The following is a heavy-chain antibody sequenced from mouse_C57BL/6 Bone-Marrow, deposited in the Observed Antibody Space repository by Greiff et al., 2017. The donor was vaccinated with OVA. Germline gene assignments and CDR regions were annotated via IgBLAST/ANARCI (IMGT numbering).Heavy chain of an antibody. D-gene: IGHD1-1*01. Sequence: QVQLQQPGAELVKPGASVKLSCKASGYTFTSYWMHWVKQRPGQGLEWIGIIHPNSGSTNYNEKFKSKATLTVDKSSSTAYMQLSSLTSEDSAVDYGARESTVLARRAMDYWGQGTSVTVSS. V-gene: IGHV1-64*01. CDR3: ARESTVLARRAMDY. CDR2: IHPNSGST. J-gene: IGHJ4*01. CDR1: GYTFTSYW.